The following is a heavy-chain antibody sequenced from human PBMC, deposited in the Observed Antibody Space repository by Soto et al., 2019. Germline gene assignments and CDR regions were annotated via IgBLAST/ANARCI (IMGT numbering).Heavy chain of an antibody. D-gene: IGHD6-19*01. V-gene: IGHV3-23*01. CDR3: ARRGSGGYSDY. J-gene: IGHJ4*02. CDR2: ISGSGGST. Sequence: EVQLLESGGGLVQPGGSLRLSCAASGFTFSSYAMRWVRQAPGKGLEWVSAISGSGGSTYYADSVKGRFTISRDNSKNTLYLQLNSLRAEDTAVYYCARRGSGGYSDYWGQGTLVTVSS. CDR1: GFTFSSYA.